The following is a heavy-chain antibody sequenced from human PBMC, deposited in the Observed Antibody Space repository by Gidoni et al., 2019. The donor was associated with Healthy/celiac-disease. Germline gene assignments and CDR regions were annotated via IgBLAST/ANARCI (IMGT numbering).Heavy chain of an antibody. CDR2: INHSGST. D-gene: IGHD4-17*01. CDR1: GGSFSGYY. Sequence: QVQLQQWGAGLLKPSETLSLTCAVHGGSFSGYYWSWIRQPPGKGLAWIGEINHSGSTNYNPSLKSRVTISVDTSKNQFSLKLSSVTAADTAVYYCARGRTTAGFDYWGQGTLVTVSS. CDR3: ARGRTTAGFDY. J-gene: IGHJ4*02. V-gene: IGHV4-34*01.